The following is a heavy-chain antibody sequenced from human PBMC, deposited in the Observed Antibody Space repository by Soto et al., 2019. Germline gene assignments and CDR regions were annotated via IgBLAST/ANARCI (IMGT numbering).Heavy chain of an antibody. Sequence: QVQLQQWGAGLLKPSETLSLTCAIYGGSFKHYYWSWIRQPPGKGLEWIGEINHSGSTNYNPSLKSRVTISVDTSKNQFSLKLTSVTAADTAVYYCARTYSSGWYRGTGWFDPWGQGTLVNVSS. V-gene: IGHV4-34*01. CDR2: INHSGST. D-gene: IGHD6-19*01. CDR3: ARTYSSGWYRGTGWFDP. J-gene: IGHJ5*02. CDR1: GGSFKHYY.